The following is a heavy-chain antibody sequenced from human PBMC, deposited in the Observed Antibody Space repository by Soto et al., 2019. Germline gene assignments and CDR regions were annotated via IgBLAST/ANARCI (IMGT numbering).Heavy chain of an antibody. D-gene: IGHD2-21*01. V-gene: IGHV3-23*01. CDR2: ISNSGDE. Sequence: PGGSLRLSCAASGISFSNYAMAWARQAPGEGLEWVSTISNSGDEYYADSVKGRFTISRDNSMNTVYMQMKSLRVEDTAVYYCGRGGLPPPPDPWGQGTLVTVSS. CDR1: GISFSNYA. CDR3: GRGGLPPPPDP. J-gene: IGHJ5*02.